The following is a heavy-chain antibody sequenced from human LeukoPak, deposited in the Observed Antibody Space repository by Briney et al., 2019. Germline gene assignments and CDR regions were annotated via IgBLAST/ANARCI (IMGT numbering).Heavy chain of an antibody. CDR3: AKETSIVMEGMEGGACDI. CDR1: GGTFSSYA. J-gene: IGHJ3*02. CDR2: INVASGDR. Sequence: GASVKVSCKASGGTFSSYAISWVRQAPGQGLEWLGCINVASGDRKYEKKIQGRVTVTRDTSVKTVYMEMSDLTADDTALYYCAKETSIVMEGMEGGACDIWGQGTMVT. D-gene: IGHD3-16*02. V-gene: IGHV1-2*02.